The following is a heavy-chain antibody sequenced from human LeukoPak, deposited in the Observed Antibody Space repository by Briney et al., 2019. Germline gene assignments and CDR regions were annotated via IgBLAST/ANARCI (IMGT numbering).Heavy chain of an antibody. CDR1: GFTFSSYA. J-gene: IGHJ4*02. Sequence: GGSLRLSCAASGFTFSSYAMHWVRQAPGKRLEYVSAISSNGGSTYYANSVKGRFTISRDNSKNTLYLQMGSLRAEDMAVYYCASWGGYCSGGSCYPDYWGQGTLVTVSS. CDR2: ISSNGGST. CDR3: ASWGGYCSGGSCYPDY. V-gene: IGHV3-64*01. D-gene: IGHD2-15*01.